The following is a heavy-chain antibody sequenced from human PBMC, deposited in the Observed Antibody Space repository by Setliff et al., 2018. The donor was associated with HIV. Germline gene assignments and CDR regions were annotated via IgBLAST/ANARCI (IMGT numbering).Heavy chain of an antibody. CDR3: ASEKKAWSVSDSFYEY. CDR1: GLSLSYNY. CDR2: VHYSGST. Sequence: LSLTCTVSGLSLSYNYWTWIRQSPGKGLEWIGYVHYSGSTRYNPSLKSRVTISVDTSKKKFSLKLTSMTATDTAVYYCASEKKAWSVSDSFYEYWGQGVPVTVSS. D-gene: IGHD3-3*01. V-gene: IGHV4-59*01. J-gene: IGHJ4*02.